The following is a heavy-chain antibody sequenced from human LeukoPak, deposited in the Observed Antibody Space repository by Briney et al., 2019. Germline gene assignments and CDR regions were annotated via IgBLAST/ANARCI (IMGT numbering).Heavy chain of an antibody. V-gene: IGHV4-59*12. CDR2: IYYSGST. CDR3: ARSCRILDIVATIRARLGGNGFDI. CDR1: GGSISSYY. D-gene: IGHD5-12*01. J-gene: IGHJ3*02. Sequence: SETLSLTCTVSGGSISSYYWSWIRQPPGKGLEWIGYIYYSGSTNYKSSLKSRVTISVDTSKNQFSLKLGSVTAADTAVYYCARSCRILDIVATIRARLGGNGFDIWGQGTMVTVSS.